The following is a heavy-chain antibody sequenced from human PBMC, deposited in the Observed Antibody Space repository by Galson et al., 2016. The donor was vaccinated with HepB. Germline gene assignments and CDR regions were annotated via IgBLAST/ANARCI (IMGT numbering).Heavy chain of an antibody. CDR1: GFTFSSYS. CDR2: INSDGSST. CDR3: ARVLGSYQSFDY. Sequence: SLRLSCAASGFTFSSYSMNWVRQAPGKGLWVSRINSDGSSTSYADSVKGRFTISRDNAKNTLYLQMNSLRAEDTAVNYCARVLGSYQSFDYWGQGTLVTVSS. D-gene: IGHD1-26*01. V-gene: IGHV3-74*01. J-gene: IGHJ4*02.